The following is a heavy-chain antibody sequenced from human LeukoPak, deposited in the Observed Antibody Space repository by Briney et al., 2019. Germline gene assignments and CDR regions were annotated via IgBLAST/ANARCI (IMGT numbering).Heavy chain of an antibody. CDR2: ISSSGSTI. V-gene: IGHV3-48*03. J-gene: IGHJ4*02. CDR1: GFTFSSYE. D-gene: IGHD3-22*01. CDR3: ARDGRWINYYDGSSPV. Sequence: GGSLRLSCAASGFTFSSYEMNWVRQAPGKGLEWVSYISSSGSTIYYADSVKGRFTISRDDAKNSLYLQMNSLRAEDTAVYYCARDGRWINYYDGSSPVWGQGTQVTVSS.